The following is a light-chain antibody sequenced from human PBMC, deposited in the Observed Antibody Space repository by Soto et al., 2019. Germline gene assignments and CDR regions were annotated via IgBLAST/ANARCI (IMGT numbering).Light chain of an antibody. J-gene: IGKJ1*01. Sequence: AIQMTQSPSSLSASLGDRITITCRASQGIRNDLGWYQQKPGKAPRLLIYAASSLQSGVPSKFSGSGSGTDFTLTISSLQPEDSATYYCLQDSSYPWTFGQGTKVEI. CDR3: LQDSSYPWT. V-gene: IGKV1-6*01. CDR1: QGIRND. CDR2: AAS.